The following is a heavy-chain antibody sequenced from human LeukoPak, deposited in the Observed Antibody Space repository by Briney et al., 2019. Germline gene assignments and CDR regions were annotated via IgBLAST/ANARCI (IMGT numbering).Heavy chain of an antibody. V-gene: IGHV3-23*01. J-gene: IGHJ4*02. CDR2: ISGSGRST. Sequence: GGSLRLSCAASQSSFITYAMNWVRQAPGKGLERVATISGSGRSTYYADSVKGRFTISRDNSKHTLFLQMASLRAEDTAVYYCVKASSSSWSSFDYWGQGTLVTVSS. D-gene: IGHD6-13*01. CDR1: QSSFITYA. CDR3: VKASSSSWSSFDY.